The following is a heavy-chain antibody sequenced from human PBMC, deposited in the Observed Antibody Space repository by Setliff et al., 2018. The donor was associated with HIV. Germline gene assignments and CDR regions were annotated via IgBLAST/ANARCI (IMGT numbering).Heavy chain of an antibody. D-gene: IGHD3-22*01. V-gene: IGHV1-2*02. CDR3: AADYYDSSGFYVWLGF. CDR2: INPNSGGT. J-gene: IGHJ4*02. Sequence: ASVKVSCKASGYTFTGYYMHWVRQAPGQGLEWMGWINPNSGGTNYAQKFQGRFTMTEDTSTDTAYMELSRLRSEDTAVYFCAADYYDSSGFYVWLGFWGQGTLVTVSS. CDR1: GYTFTGYY.